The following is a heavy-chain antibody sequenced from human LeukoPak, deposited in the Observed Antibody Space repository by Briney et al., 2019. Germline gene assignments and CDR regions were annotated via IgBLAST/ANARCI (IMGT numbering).Heavy chain of an antibody. J-gene: IGHJ4*02. Sequence: PSETLSLTCTVSGYSISSGYYWGWIRQPPGKGLEWIGSIYHSGSTYYNPSLKSRVTISVDTSKNQFSLKLSSVTAADTAVYYCAREDYSYGLVTSYFDYWGQGTLVTVSS. CDR3: AREDYSYGLVTSYFDY. CDR2: IYHSGST. CDR1: GYSISSGYY. V-gene: IGHV4-38-2*02. D-gene: IGHD5-18*01.